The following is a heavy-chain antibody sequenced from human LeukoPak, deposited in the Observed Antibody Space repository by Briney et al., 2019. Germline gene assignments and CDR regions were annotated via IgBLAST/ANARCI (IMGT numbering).Heavy chain of an antibody. V-gene: IGHV1-2*02. CDR3: ARDRPPRYCSSTSCQYNWFDP. D-gene: IGHD2-2*01. J-gene: IGHJ5*02. CDR1: VYTFTGYY. CDR2: INPNSCGT. Sequence: ASVKVSCKASVYTFTGYYMHWVRQAPGQGLEWTGLINPNSCGTNYAQKFQGRVTMTRATSISTAYMELSRLRSDDTAVYYCARDRPPRYCSSTSCQYNWFDPWGQGTLVTVSS.